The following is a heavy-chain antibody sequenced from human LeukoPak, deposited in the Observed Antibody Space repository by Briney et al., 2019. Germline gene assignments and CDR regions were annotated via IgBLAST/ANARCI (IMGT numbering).Heavy chain of an antibody. D-gene: IGHD4-23*01. Sequence: ASVKVSCKASGGTFSSYAISWVRQAPGQGLEWMGGIIPIFGTASYAQKFQGRVTITADESTSTAYMELSSLRSEDTAVYYCARDSREWLRLRWYLDAFDIWGQGTMVTVSS. CDR2: IIPIFGTA. J-gene: IGHJ3*02. V-gene: IGHV1-69*13. CDR1: GGTFSSYA. CDR3: ARDSREWLRLRWYLDAFDI.